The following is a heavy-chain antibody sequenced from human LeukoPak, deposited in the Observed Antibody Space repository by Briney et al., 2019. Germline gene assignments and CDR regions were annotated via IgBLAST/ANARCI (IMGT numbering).Heavy chain of an antibody. Sequence: SVKVSCKASGGTFSSYAISWVRQAPGQGLEWMGGIIPIFGTANYAQKFQGRVTITADESTSTAYMELSSLRSEDTAVYYCARGGGSGRPEWFDPWGQGTLVTVSS. D-gene: IGHD3-10*01. CDR2: IIPIFGTA. CDR3: ARGGGSGRPEWFDP. CDR1: GGTFSSYA. V-gene: IGHV1-69*13. J-gene: IGHJ5*02.